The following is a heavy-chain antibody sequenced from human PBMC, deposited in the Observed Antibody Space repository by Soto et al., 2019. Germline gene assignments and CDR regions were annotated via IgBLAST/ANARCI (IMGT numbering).Heavy chain of an antibody. CDR1: GGSISSYY. CDR3: ARDLLKPELEPDYYYYMDV. D-gene: IGHD1-7*01. CDR2: IYYSGST. Sequence: SETLSLTCTVSGGSISSYYWSWIRQPPGKGLEWIGYIYYSGSTNYNPSLKSRVTISVDTSKNQFSLKLSSVTAADTAVYYCARDLLKPELEPDYYYYMDVWGKGTTVTVSS. J-gene: IGHJ6*03. V-gene: IGHV4-59*01.